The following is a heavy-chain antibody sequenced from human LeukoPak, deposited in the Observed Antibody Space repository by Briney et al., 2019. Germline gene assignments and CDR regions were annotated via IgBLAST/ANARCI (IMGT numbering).Heavy chain of an antibody. Sequence: AGGSLRLSCAASGFTFSTFDMHWVRQAPGKGLEYVSAISSNGGSTYYANSVKGRFTISRDNSKNTLYLQMGSLRTEDMAVYYCAREVVIHYGMDVWGQGTTVTVSS. CDR3: AREVVIHYGMDV. CDR1: GFTFSTFD. CDR2: ISSNGGST. V-gene: IGHV3-64*01. J-gene: IGHJ6*02. D-gene: IGHD2-21*01.